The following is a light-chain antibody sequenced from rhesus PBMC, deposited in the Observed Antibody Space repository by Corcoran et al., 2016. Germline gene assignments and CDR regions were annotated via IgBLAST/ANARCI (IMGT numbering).Light chain of an antibody. Sequence: DIQMTQSPSSLSASIGDRVTITCRASESVNNYLNWYQQKPGKAPKLLIYKASTLQSGVPSRFSGRGSGTEYTFTISSLQPEDVASYYCQHGYGAPLTFGGGTKVEIK. CDR2: KAS. CDR3: QHGYGAPLT. CDR1: ESVNNY. J-gene: IGKJ4*01. V-gene: IGKV1-74*01.